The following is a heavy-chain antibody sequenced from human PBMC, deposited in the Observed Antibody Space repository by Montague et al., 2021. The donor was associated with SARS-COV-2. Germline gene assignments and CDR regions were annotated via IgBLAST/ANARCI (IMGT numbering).Heavy chain of an antibody. V-gene: IGHV4-59*01. CDR3: ARDNYGDWGYYGLDV. J-gene: IGHJ6*02. Sequence: SETLSPTCTVSGGSIGTYYWNWIRQSPGKGLEWLGYIYYTGSTKYSPSLKGRVTISMDTSRDQLSLRLKSVTAADTAVYYCARDNYGDWGYYGLDVWGQGTTVIVSS. CDR1: GGSIGTYY. D-gene: IGHD4-17*01. CDR2: IYYTGST.